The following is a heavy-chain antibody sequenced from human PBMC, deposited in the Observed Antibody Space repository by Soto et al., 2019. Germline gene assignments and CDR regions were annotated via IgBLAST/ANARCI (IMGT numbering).Heavy chain of an antibody. J-gene: IGHJ6*02. D-gene: IGHD3-9*01. Sequence: XSVKLSCKAAGYAFTCYHIHWVRRDPGQGLEWVGWMNPISGVTNYAQKFQGRVAMTRDTAISTAYMELRGLRSDDTAVYYCARFPRVHGILTGPTGYYYGMDVWGQGSPVTVSS. CDR1: GYAFTCYH. CDR3: ARFPRVHGILTGPTGYYYGMDV. V-gene: IGHV1-2*02. CDR2: MNPISGVT.